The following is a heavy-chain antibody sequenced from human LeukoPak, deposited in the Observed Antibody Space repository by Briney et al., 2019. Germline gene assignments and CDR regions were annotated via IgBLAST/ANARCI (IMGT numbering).Heavy chain of an antibody. CDR2: INWNGGST. D-gene: IGHD3-3*01. J-gene: IGHJ4*02. CDR1: GFTFSSYE. Sequence: GGSLRLSCAASGFTFSSYEMNWVRQAPGKGLEWVSGINWNGGSTGYADSVKGRFTISRDNAKNSLYLQMNSLRAEDTALYYCARDPYYDFWSGYDYWGQGTLVTVSS. CDR3: ARDPYYDFWSGYDY. V-gene: IGHV3-20*04.